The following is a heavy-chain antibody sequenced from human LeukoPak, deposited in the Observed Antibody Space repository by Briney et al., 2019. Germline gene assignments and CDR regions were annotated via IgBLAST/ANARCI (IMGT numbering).Heavy chain of an antibody. Sequence: ASVKVSCKASGYTFTSYAMNWVRQAPGQGLEWMGWINTNTGNPTYAQGFTGRFVFSLDTSVSTAYLQISSLKAEDTAVYYCASGRRPLRRSDYFDYWGQGTLVTVSS. V-gene: IGHV7-4-1*02. CDR2: INTNTGNP. J-gene: IGHJ4*02. CDR1: GYTFTSYA. CDR3: ASGRRPLRRSDYFDY. D-gene: IGHD5-24*01.